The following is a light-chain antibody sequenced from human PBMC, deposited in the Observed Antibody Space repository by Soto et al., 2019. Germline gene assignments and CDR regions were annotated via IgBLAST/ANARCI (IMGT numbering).Light chain of an antibody. Sequence: EIVLTQSPGTLSLSPGERATLSCRASQSVTSSYLAWYQQKPGQGPRLLIYGASSRATGIPDRFSGSGSGTDFTLTISRLEPEDFAVYYCQQYGSSPRTFGQGTKVEI. CDR3: QQYGSSPRT. J-gene: IGKJ1*01. V-gene: IGKV3-20*01. CDR1: QSVTSSY. CDR2: GAS.